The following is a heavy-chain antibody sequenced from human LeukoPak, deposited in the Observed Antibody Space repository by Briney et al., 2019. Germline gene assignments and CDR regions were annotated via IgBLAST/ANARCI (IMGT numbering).Heavy chain of an antibody. CDR1: GGSISSYY. Sequence: SETLSLTCTVSGGSISSYYWSWIRQPAGKGLECIGRIYTSGSTNYNPSLKSRVTMSVDTSKNHFSLKLSSVTAADTAVYYCARGPYYDSSKTSAFDIWGQGTMVTVSS. V-gene: IGHV4-4*07. J-gene: IGHJ3*02. CDR3: ARGPYYDSSKTSAFDI. D-gene: IGHD3-22*01. CDR2: IYTSGST.